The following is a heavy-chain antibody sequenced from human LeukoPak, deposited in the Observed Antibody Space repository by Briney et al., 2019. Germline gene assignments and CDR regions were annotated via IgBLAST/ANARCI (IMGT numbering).Heavy chain of an antibody. V-gene: IGHV4-34*01. CDR1: GGSFSGYY. D-gene: IGHD2-2*01. J-gene: IGHJ4*02. Sequence: SETLSLTCAVYGGSFSGYYWSWIRQPPGKGLEWIGEINHSGSTNYNPSLKSRVTISVDTSKNQFSLKLSSVTAADTAVYYCARSPTKRVPEDYWGQGTLVTVSS. CDR2: INHSGST. CDR3: ARSPTKRVPEDY.